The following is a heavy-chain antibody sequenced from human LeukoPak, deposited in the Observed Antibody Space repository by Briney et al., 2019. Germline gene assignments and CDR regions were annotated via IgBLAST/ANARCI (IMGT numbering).Heavy chain of an antibody. Sequence: ASVRVSCKASSYSFTTYGINWVRQAPGQGLEWMGWISAYNGNTNYAQKLQGRVTMTTDTSTSTAYMELRSLRSDDTAVYYCAREGSHYSSGWYFSWFDPWGQGTLVTVSS. D-gene: IGHD6-19*01. CDR1: SYSFTTYG. V-gene: IGHV1-18*01. CDR3: AREGSHYSSGWYFSWFDP. J-gene: IGHJ5*02. CDR2: ISAYNGNT.